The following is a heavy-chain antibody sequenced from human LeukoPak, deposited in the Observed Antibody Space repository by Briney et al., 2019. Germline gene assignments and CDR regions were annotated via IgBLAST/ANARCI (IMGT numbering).Heavy chain of an antibody. CDR3: ARHIVVVPAAKDYYYYMDV. V-gene: IGHV4-39*01. J-gene: IGHJ6*03. CDR1: GGSISSSSYY. Sequence: PSETLSLTCTVSGGSISSSSYYWGWIRQPPGKGLEWIGSIYYSGSTYYNPSLKSRVTISVDTSKNQFSLKLSSVTAADTAVYYCARHIVVVPAAKDYYYYMDVWGKGTTVTVSS. CDR2: IYYSGST. D-gene: IGHD2-2*01.